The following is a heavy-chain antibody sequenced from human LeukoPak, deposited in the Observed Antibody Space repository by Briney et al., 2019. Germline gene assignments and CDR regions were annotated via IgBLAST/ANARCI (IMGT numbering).Heavy chain of an antibody. V-gene: IGHV1-2*02. CDR3: SRVYSSGWYRVGSPLDY. CDR1: GYTFTGYY. J-gene: IGHJ4*02. Sequence: ASVKVSCKASGYTFTGYYMHWVRQAPGQGLEWMGWISPNSGGTNYAQKFQGRVTMTRDTSISTAYMELSRLRSDDTAVYYCSRVYSSGWYRVGSPLDYWGQGTLVTVSS. CDR2: ISPNSGGT. D-gene: IGHD6-19*01.